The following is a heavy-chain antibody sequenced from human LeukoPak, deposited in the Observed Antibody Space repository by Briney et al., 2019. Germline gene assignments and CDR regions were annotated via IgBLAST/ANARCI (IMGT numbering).Heavy chain of an antibody. J-gene: IGHJ4*02. CDR2: INSDGSST. CDR3: ARDRKTCSSTSCYAPPGP. D-gene: IGHD2-2*01. V-gene: IGHV3-74*01. CDR1: GFTFSSYW. Sequence: GGSLRLSCAASGFTFSSYWMHWVRHAPGKGLVWVSRINSDGSSTSYADSVKGRFTISRDNAKNTLYLQMNSLRAEDTAVYYCARDRKTCSSTSCYAPPGPWGQGTLVTVSS.